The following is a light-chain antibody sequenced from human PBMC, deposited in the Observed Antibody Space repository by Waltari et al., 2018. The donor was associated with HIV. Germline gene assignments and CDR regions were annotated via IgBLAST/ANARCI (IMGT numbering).Light chain of an antibody. CDR3: SSYAGSSIFVV. CDR1: SSDIGGYNY. J-gene: IGLJ2*01. Sequence: QSVLTQPASVSGSPGQSITISCTGTSSDIGGYNYVSWYQQHPGKAPKLLIYEVSNRPSGVSARFSGSRSGNTASLTISGLQAEDEADYNCSSYAGSSIFVVFGGGTKLTVL. CDR2: EVS. V-gene: IGLV2-14*01.